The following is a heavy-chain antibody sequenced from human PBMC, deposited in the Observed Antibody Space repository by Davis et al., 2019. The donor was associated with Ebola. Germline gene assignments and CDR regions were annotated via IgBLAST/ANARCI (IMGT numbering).Heavy chain of an antibody. J-gene: IGHJ4*02. CDR1: GYSISSGYY. Sequence: SETLSLTCTVSGYSISSGYYWGWIRQPPGKGLEWIGSIYHSGSTYYNPSLKSRVTISVDTSKNQFSLKLSSVTAADTAVYYCAREDFWSGYYTGDYWGQGTLVTVSS. V-gene: IGHV4-38-2*02. CDR3: AREDFWSGYYTGDY. CDR2: IYHSGST. D-gene: IGHD3-3*01.